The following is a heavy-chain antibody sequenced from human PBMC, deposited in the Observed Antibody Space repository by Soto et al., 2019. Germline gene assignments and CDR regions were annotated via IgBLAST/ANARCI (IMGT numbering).Heavy chain of an antibody. CDR2: ISGSGGST. J-gene: IGHJ4*02. Sequence: PGGSLRLSCAASGFTFSSYAMSWVRQAPGKGLEWVSAISGSGGSTYYADSVKGRFTISRDNSKNTLYLQMNSLRAEDTAVYYCAKDSEHFDWLLYWYFDYWGQGTLVTVSS. CDR1: GFTFSSYA. D-gene: IGHD3-9*01. V-gene: IGHV3-23*01. CDR3: AKDSEHFDWLLYWYFDY.